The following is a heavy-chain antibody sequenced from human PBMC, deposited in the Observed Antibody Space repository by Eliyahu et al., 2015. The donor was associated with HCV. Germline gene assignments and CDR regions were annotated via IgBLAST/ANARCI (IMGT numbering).Heavy chain of an antibody. J-gene: IGHJ4*02. CDR2: IYHSGST. CDR3: ARDVSDSSGYLNEYYFDY. V-gene: IGHV4-4*02. Sequence: QVQLQESGPGLVKPSGTLSLTCAVSGGSISSSNWWSWVRQPPGKGLEWIGEIYHSGSTNYNPSLKSRVTISVDKSKNQFSLKLSSVTAADTAVYYCARDVSDSSGYLNEYYFDYWGQGTLVTVSS. D-gene: IGHD3-22*01. CDR1: GGSISSSNW.